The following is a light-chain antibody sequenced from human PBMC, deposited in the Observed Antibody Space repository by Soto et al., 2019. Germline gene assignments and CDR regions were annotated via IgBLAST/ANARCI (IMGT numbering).Light chain of an antibody. CDR3: RKYDSAPLT. Sequence: DIPMTQSPSSLSASVGDRVTITCRASQGISNYLVWYQQRPGKVPKLLLYAASTLQSGVPSRFSGSGSGTDFTLTISSLQPEDVATYYCRKYDSAPLTFGQGTKVEIK. J-gene: IGKJ1*01. CDR1: QGISNY. CDR2: AAS. V-gene: IGKV1-27*01.